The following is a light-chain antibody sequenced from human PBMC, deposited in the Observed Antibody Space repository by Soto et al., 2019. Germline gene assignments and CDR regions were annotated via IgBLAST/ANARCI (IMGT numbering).Light chain of an antibody. Sequence: QSVLTQPASVSGSPGQSITISCTGTSSDVGTYDFVSWYQQHPGKAPRLMIFDVSERPSGVPDRFSGSKSGNTASLTISGLQADDEADYYCCLYAVTFYVFGTGTKLTVL. CDR1: SSDVGTYDF. J-gene: IGLJ1*01. CDR3: CLYAVTFYV. V-gene: IGLV2-11*01. CDR2: DVS.